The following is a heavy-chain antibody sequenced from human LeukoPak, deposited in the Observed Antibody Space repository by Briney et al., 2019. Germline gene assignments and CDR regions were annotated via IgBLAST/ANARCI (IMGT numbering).Heavy chain of an antibody. V-gene: IGHV1-18*01. CDR2: ISAYNGNV. J-gene: IGHJ4*02. D-gene: IGHD3-22*01. CDR1: GYTFTSYG. Sequence: GASVKVSCKSSGYTFTSYGISWVRQAPGQGLEWMGWISAYNGNVNYAQKLQGRVTMTTDTSTSTAYMELRSLRSDDTAAYYCARETTPRYDSSGYRPPLFDYWGQGTLVTVSS. CDR3: ARETTPRYDSSGYRPPLFDY.